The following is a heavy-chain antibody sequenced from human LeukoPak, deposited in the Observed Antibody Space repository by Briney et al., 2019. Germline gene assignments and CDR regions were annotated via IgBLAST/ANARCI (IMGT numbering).Heavy chain of an antibody. CDR1: GGSISSSSYY. Sequence: SETLSLTCTVSGGSISSSSYYWGWIRQPPGKGLEWIGSIYYSGSTYYNPSLKSRVTISVDRSKNQFSLKLSSVTAADTAVYYCVLGTYYDSSGYFDYWGQGTLVTVSS. CDR3: VLGTYYDSSGYFDY. V-gene: IGHV4-39*07. D-gene: IGHD3-22*01. J-gene: IGHJ4*02. CDR2: IYYSGST.